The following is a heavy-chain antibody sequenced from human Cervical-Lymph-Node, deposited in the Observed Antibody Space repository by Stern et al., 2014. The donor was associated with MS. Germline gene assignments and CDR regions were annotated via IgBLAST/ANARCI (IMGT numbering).Heavy chain of an antibody. Sequence: QLVQSGAEAKAPGASMKVSCRASGYIFTDYYLHWVRQATGQGLEWLGWIKPNSGGTNYAQNFQGRVTMTRDTSISTAYMELRWLGYADTAVYYCARGSGTAYDLRGDYWGQGTLVTVSS. J-gene: IGHJ4*01. CDR1: GYIFTDYY. D-gene: IGHD3-3*01. CDR3: ARGSGTAYDLRGDY. V-gene: IGHV1-2*02. CDR2: IKPNSGGT.